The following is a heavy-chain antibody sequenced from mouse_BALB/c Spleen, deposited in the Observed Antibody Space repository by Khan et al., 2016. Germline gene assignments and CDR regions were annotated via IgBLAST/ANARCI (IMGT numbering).Heavy chain of an antibody. CDR3: ARQDGNCHYAMDY. CDR2: FYPGSGSL. D-gene: IGHD2-1*01. CDR1: GYTFTEYI. Sequence: VQLVESGAGLMKPGASVKLSCKASGYTFTEYIIHWVKQRSGQGLEWIGWFYPGSGSLKYNEKFRDKATLTADKSSSTVYMQLSRLTSEDSAVXLSARQDGNCHYAMDYWGQGSSVTVS. V-gene: IGHV1-62-2*01. J-gene: IGHJ4*01.